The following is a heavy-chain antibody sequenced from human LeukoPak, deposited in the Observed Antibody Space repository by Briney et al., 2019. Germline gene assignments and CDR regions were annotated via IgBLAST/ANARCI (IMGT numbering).Heavy chain of an antibody. D-gene: IGHD4-17*01. CDR1: GFTFSSYA. Sequence: GGSLRLSCAASGFTFSSYAMSWVRQAPGKGLEWVAGISGSGDSTDYADSVKGRFTISRDNAKNSLYLQMNSLRAEDTAVYYCARDRDYGTFDYWGQGTLVTVSS. V-gene: IGHV3-23*01. CDR3: ARDRDYGTFDY. J-gene: IGHJ4*02. CDR2: ISGSGDST.